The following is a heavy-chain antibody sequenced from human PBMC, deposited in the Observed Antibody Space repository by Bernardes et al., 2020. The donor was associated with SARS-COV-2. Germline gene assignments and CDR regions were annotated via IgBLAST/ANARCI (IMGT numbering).Heavy chain of an antibody. CDR2: INPNSGGT. CDR1: GYTFPGYY. J-gene: IGHJ1*01. CDR3: ARDSVATIGAYFQH. V-gene: IGHV1-2*02. Sequence: AAVKDSCKASGYTFPGYYMPWVRQAPGQGLEWMGWINPNSGGTNYAQKFQGRVTMTRDTSISTAYMELSRLRSDDTAVYYCARDSVATIGAYFQHWGQGTLVTVS. D-gene: IGHD5-12*01.